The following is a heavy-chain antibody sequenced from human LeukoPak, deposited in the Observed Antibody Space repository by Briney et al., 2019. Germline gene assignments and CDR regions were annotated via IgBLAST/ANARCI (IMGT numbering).Heavy chain of an antibody. Sequence: ASVTVSCKASGYIFTTYYMHWLRQAPGQGPEWMGIINPRGGSTDYAQKFQGRVTMTRDTSISTAYMELSRLRSDDTAVYYCARDRRIAARIVTNWFDPWGQGTLVTVSS. J-gene: IGHJ5*02. CDR2: INPRGGST. D-gene: IGHD6-6*01. CDR3: ARDRRIAARIVTNWFDP. V-gene: IGHV1-46*01. CDR1: GYIFTTYY.